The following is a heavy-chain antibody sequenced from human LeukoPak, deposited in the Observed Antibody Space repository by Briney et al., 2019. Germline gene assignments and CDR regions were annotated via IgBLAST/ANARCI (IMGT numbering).Heavy chain of an antibody. CDR3: AVYCSGGSCYIPFDY. Sequence: GASVKVSCKASGYTFTGYYMHWVRQAPGQGLEGMGWINPNSGGTNYAQKFQGRVTMTRDTSISTAYMELSRLRSDDTAVYYCAVYCSGGSCYIPFDYWGQGTLVTVSS. D-gene: IGHD2-15*01. CDR2: INPNSGGT. CDR1: GYTFTGYY. V-gene: IGHV1-2*02. J-gene: IGHJ4*02.